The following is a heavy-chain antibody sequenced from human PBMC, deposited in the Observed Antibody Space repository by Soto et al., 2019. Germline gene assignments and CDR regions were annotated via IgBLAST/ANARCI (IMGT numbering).Heavy chain of an antibody. CDR3: ARDQGLAAAGNLALDY. D-gene: IGHD6-13*01. CDR2: INAGNGNT. V-gene: IGHV1-3*01. Sequence: GASVKVSCKASGYTFTSYAMHWVRQAPGQRLEWMGWINAGNGNTKYSQKFQGRVTITRDTSASTAYMELSSLRSEDTAVYYCARDQGLAAAGNLALDYWGQGTLVTVSS. J-gene: IGHJ4*02. CDR1: GYTFTSYA.